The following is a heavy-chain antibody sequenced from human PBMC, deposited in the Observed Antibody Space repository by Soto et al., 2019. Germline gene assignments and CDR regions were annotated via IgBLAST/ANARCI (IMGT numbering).Heavy chain of an antibody. CDR2: ISYSGST. V-gene: IGHV4-31*03. Sequence: SETLSLTCTVSGGSISSGGYYWSWIRQHPGNGLEWIVNISYSGSTYYNPSLKSRVTISVDTSKNQFSLKLSSVTAADTAVYYCARGFSENSTAALDYWGQGTLVTVSS. J-gene: IGHJ4*02. D-gene: IGHD2-2*01. CDR3: ARGFSENSTAALDY. CDR1: GGSISSGGYY.